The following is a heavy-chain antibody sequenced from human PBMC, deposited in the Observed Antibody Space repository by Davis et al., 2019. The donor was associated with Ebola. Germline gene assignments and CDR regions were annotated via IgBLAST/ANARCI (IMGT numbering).Heavy chain of an antibody. CDR2: ISGSGSST. Sequence: GASLKTSCAASGFTVSSNYMSWVRHAHGMGLEWVSTISGSGSSTYYGESVKGRFTISSDNAKNSLYLQMNSLRAEDTAVYYCARDTRTYYYDSSGYGTLYYFDYWGQGTLVTVSS. CDR1: GFTVSSNY. D-gene: IGHD3-22*01. CDR3: ARDTRTYYYDSSGYGTLYYFDY. V-gene: IGHV3-23*01. J-gene: IGHJ4*02.